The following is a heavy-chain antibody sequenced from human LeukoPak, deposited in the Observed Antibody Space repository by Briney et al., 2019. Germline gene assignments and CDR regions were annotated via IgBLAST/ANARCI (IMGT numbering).Heavy chain of an antibody. CDR2: ISSNGGST. J-gene: IGHJ4*02. CDR3: VKGRPDSGGWPAFDN. Sequence: QSGGSLRLSCSASGFTFSSYAMHWVRQAPGKGLEYVSAISSNGGSTYYADSVKGRFTISRDNSKNTLYLQMSSLRAEDTAVYYWVKGRPDSGGWPAFDNGGKGTLVTVSS. V-gene: IGHV3-64D*06. D-gene: IGHD6-19*01. CDR1: GFTFSSYA.